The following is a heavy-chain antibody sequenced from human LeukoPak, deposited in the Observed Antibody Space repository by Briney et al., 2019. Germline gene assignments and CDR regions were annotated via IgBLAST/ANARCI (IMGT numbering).Heavy chain of an antibody. CDR2: ISYDGSNK. V-gene: IGHV3-30*18. CDR3: AKFIVVVPAARHEDWFDP. D-gene: IGHD2-2*01. CDR1: GFTFSSYG. Sequence: PGRSLRLSCAASGFTFSSYGMHWVRQAPGKGLEWVAVISYDGSNKYYADSVKGRFTISRDNSKNTLYLQMNSLRAEDTAVYYCAKFIVVVPAARHEDWFDPWGQGTLVTVSS. J-gene: IGHJ5*02.